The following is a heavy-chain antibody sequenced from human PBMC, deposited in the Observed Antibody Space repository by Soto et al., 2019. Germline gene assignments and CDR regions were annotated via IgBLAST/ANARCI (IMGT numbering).Heavy chain of an antibody. J-gene: IGHJ4*02. CDR3: ARLGATYYDFWSGYYPLDY. D-gene: IGHD3-3*01. CDR1: GGSFSGYY. CDR2: INHSGST. Sequence: PSETLSLTCAVYGGSFSGYYWSWIRQPPGKGLEWIGEINHSGSTNYNPSLKSRVTTSVDTSKNQFSLKLSSVTAADTAVYYCARLGATYYDFWSGYYPLDYWGQGILVTVSS. V-gene: IGHV4-34*01.